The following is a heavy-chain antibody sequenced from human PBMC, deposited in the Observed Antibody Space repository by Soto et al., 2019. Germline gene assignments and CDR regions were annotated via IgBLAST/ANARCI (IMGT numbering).Heavy chain of an antibody. D-gene: IGHD6-6*01. V-gene: IGHV3-15*05. CDR1: GFTFSNAW. Sequence: DVQLVESGGGSVKPGGSLRLSCEASGFTFSNAWMNWVRQAPGKGLEWVGRMKSKADGGAVDYAAAVRVRFTISRDDSNSSLYLQLNSLKPEDTAVYFCATRSAVSGAFNLWGQGTMVTVSS. CDR3: ATRSAVSGAFNL. J-gene: IGHJ3*01. CDR2: MKSKADGGAV.